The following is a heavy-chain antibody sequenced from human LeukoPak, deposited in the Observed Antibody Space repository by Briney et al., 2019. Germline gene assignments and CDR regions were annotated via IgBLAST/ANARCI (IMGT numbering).Heavy chain of an antibody. J-gene: IGHJ6*03. CDR3: ARIRGYGRDYYYYMDV. D-gene: IGHD6-13*01. CDR1: GGSSTGYY. V-gene: IGHV4-34*01. Sequence: SETLSLTCGVYGGSSTGYYWSWIRQAPGKGLEWIGDINHVGSTNYNPSLESRVIISVDTSNNQFSLKLSSVTAADTAVYYCARIRGYGRDYYYYMDVWGEGTTVTVSS. CDR2: INHVGST.